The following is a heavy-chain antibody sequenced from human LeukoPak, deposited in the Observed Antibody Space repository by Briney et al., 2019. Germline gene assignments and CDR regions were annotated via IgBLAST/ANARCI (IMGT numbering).Heavy chain of an antibody. CDR1: GFTFSNYA. J-gene: IGHJ4*02. V-gene: IGHV3-30*04. CDR2: ISYDGSNK. Sequence: PGGSLRLSCAASGFTFSNYAVHWVRQAPGMGLEWVAIISYDGSNKYYADSVKGRFTISRDNSRNTLYLQMNSLRAEDTALYYCAKVRVDAYISPNDYWGQGTLVTVSS. CDR3: AKVRVDAYISPNDY. D-gene: IGHD5-24*01.